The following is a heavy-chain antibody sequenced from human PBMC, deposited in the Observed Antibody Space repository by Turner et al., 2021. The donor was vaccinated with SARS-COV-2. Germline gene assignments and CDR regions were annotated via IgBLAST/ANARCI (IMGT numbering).Heavy chain of an antibody. CDR3: ARVPTYYYDTSGYWYFDL. D-gene: IGHD3-22*01. CDR1: GGSVSSYY. Sequence: QVQLQESGPGLVKPSETLSLTCNVSGGSVSSYYWSWIRQPPGKGLEWIGYIYYSGSTNYNPSLKSRVTISVDTSKNQFSLKLSSVTAADTSVYYCARVPTYYYDTSGYWYFDLWGRGTLVTVSS. J-gene: IGHJ2*01. CDR2: IYYSGST. V-gene: IGHV4-59*02.